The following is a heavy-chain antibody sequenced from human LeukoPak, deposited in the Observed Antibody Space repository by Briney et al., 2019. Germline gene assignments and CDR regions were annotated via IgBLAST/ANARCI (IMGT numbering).Heavy chain of an antibody. J-gene: IGHJ4*02. CDR3: ARESWYTMVRAVVREL. V-gene: IGHV4-59*01. CDR2: IYSSGSA. CDR1: GGSMSSYY. D-gene: IGHD3-10*01. Sequence: SETLSLTCTVSGGSMSSYYGSWIRQPPGKGLEWIGYIYSSGSANYNPSLKSRVTISVDMSKNQFSLNVRSVTAADTAVYYCARESWYTMVRAVVRELWGPGTPVTVSS.